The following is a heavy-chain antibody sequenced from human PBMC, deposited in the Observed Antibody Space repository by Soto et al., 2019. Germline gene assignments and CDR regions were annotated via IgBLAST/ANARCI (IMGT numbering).Heavy chain of an antibody. D-gene: IGHD3-22*01. CDR1: GGSVSSGSYY. CDR2: IYHSGST. Sequence: SETLSLTCTVSGGSVSSGSYYWSWIRQPPGKGLEWIGYIYHSGSTYYNPSLKSRVTISVDTSKNQFSLKLSSVTAADTAVYYCARNFYYSSGYYYVPFDYWGQGTLVTVSS. CDR3: ARNFYYSSGYYYVPFDY. J-gene: IGHJ4*02. V-gene: IGHV4-61*01.